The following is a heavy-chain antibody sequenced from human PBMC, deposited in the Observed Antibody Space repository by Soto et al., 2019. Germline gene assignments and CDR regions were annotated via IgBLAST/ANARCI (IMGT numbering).Heavy chain of an antibody. CDR3: TRGPADRFGKFDC. J-gene: IGHJ4*02. CDR1: GFTFCSYW. D-gene: IGHD3-16*01. V-gene: IGHV3-74*01. CDR2: INPDGRST. Sequence: EVQLVESGGDLVQTGGSLRLSCAASGFTFCSYWMHWVRQAPGKGLVWVSRINPDGRSTYYADSVKGRFTISRDNAKNTLYLQMNSLGADDTAAFYCTRGPADRFGKFDCWGQGALVTVSS.